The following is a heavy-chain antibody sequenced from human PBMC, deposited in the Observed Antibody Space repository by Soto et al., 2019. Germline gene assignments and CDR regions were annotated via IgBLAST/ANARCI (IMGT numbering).Heavy chain of an antibody. Sequence: PGGSLRLSCAASGFTFGNNWMSWVRQAPGKGLEWVANIKRDGSEKYYVDSVKGRFAISRENAKNTLYLQMNSLRADDTAVYYCASMEWESSGYADYWGQGTLVTSPQ. J-gene: IGHJ4*02. CDR2: IKRDGSEK. V-gene: IGHV3-7*03. D-gene: IGHD3-3*01. CDR3: ASMEWESSGYADY. CDR1: GFTFGNNW.